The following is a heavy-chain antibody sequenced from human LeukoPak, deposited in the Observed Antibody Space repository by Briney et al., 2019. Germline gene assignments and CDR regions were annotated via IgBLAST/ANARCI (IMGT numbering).Heavy chain of an antibody. CDR2: IKADGSEI. D-gene: IGHD2-8*01. CDR1: GFPFSSYW. Sequence: GGSLRLSCVASGFPFSSYWMTWVRQAPGKGLEWVGNIKADGSEILYVDSVKGRFTISRDNAKNSLYLQMNSLRVEDTAVYYCARALDLPNWWGQGTLLTVSS. CDR3: ARALDLPNW. J-gene: IGHJ4*02. V-gene: IGHV3-7*04.